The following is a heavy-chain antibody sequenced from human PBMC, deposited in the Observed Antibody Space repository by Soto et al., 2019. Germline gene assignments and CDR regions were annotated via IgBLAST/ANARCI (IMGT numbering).Heavy chain of an antibody. CDR3: ERSLPRFSYGHIDAFDI. V-gene: IGHV1-45*02. CDR2: ITPFNGNT. Sequence: SVNVYCKTSGYTITLRYLHWVRQAPGQALEWMGWITPFNGNTNYAQKFQDRVTITRDRSMSTAYMELSSLRSEDTAMYYCERSLPRFSYGHIDAFDIWGQGTMVTVSS. D-gene: IGHD5-18*01. CDR1: GYTITLRY. J-gene: IGHJ3*02.